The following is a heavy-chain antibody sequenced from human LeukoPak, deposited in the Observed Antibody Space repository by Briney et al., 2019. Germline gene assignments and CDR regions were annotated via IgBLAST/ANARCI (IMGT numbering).Heavy chain of an antibody. D-gene: IGHD5-24*01. CDR1: GYTFTSYG. J-gene: IGHJ6*02. V-gene: IGHV1-18*01. CDR3: ARADPEREMASYYGMDV. Sequence: ASVKVSCKASGYTFTSYGISWVRQAPGQGLEWMGWISAYNGNTNYAQKFQGWVTMTRDTSISTAYMELSRLRSDDTAVYYCARADPEREMASYYGMDVWGQGTTVTVSS. CDR2: ISAYNGNT.